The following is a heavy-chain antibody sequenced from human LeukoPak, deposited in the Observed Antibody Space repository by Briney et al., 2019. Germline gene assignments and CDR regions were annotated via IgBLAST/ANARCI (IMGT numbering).Heavy chain of an antibody. CDR2: IDSDGGRT. CDR1: GFIFTNCA. D-gene: IGHD6-6*01. Sequence: GGSLRLSCSASGFIFTNCAMHWVRQAPGKGLEYVSGIDSDGGRTHYADPVRARFTISRDNSKNTVYLQMYSLRAEDTAVYYCVQGGNRAARVPVGLDQWGQGTLVTVSS. CDR3: VQGGNRAARVPVGLDQ. J-gene: IGHJ4*02. V-gene: IGHV3-64D*06.